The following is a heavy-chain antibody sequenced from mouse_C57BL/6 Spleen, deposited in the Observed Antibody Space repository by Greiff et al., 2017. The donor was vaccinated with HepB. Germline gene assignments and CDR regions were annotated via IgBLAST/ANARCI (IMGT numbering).Heavy chain of an antibody. CDR1: GYTFTSYW. J-gene: IGHJ1*03. CDR2: INPSSGYT. V-gene: IGHV1-7*01. D-gene: IGHD2-12*01. Sequence: VQLKESGAELAKPGASVKLSCKASGYTFTSYWMHWVKQRPGQGLEWIGYINPSSGYTKYNQKFKDKATLTADKSSSTAYMQLSSLTYEDSAVYYCASYSYDWYFDVWGTGTTVTVSS. CDR3: ASYSYDWYFDV.